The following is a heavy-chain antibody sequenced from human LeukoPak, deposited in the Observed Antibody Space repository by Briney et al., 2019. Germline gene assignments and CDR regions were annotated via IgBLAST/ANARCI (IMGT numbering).Heavy chain of an antibody. CDR2: IYYSGTT. J-gene: IGHJ4*02. D-gene: IGHD1-20*01. V-gene: IGHV4-39*01. CDR1: GGSISITNYY. CDR3: ARLSGTNLDFDY. Sequence: PSETLSLTCTVSGGSISITNYYWAWIRQPPGKELEWIGSIYYSGTTYYNPSFKSRVTISVDTSKNQFSLKLSSVTAADTAVYYCARLSGTNLDFDYWGQGTLVTVSS.